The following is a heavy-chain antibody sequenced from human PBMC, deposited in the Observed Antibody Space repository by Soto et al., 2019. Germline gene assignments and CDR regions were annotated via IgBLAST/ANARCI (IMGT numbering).Heavy chain of an antibody. CDR2: INSGGSLI. D-gene: IGHD3-10*01. V-gene: IGHV3-48*03. Sequence: EVQLVESGGGLVQPGGSLRLSCVGSGFRFNEYEINWVRQAPGKGLEWISYINSGGSLIYYAASVKGRFTISRDNYKDSVYLQMNSLRADDTALYYCARETSYGQSATTVGEFWGQGTLVTVSS. CDR3: ARETSYGQSATTVGEF. CDR1: GFRFNEYE. J-gene: IGHJ4*02.